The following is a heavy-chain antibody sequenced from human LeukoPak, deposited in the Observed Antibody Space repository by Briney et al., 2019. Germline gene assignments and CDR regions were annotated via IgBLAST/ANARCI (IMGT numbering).Heavy chain of an antibody. CDR1: GFTFTTYW. D-gene: IGHD4-23*01. Sequence: GGSLRLSCAASGFTFTTYWMSWVRQAPGKGLEWVANIKQDGSEKYYVDSVKGRFAISRDNAKNSLFLQMNALSVEDTAVYYCAKDSLLTVVSPVAASWGQGIQVTVSS. CDR2: IKQDGSEK. CDR3: AKDSLLTVVSPVAAS. J-gene: IGHJ5*02. V-gene: IGHV3-7*01.